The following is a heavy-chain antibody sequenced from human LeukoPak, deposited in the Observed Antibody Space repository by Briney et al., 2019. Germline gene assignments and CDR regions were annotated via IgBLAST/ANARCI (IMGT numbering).Heavy chain of an antibody. CDR1: GFTFSSYA. D-gene: IGHD3-22*01. V-gene: IGHV3-23*01. CDR2: ISGSGGST. J-gene: IGHJ4*02. CDR3: AKDLPGYYDSSGYKIGNDY. Sequence: GSLRLSCAASGFTFSSYATSWLRQAPGKGLEWVSAISGSGGSTYYADSVKGRFTISRDNSKNTLYLQMNSLSAEDTAVYYCAKDLPGYYDSSGYKIGNDYWGQGTLVTVSS.